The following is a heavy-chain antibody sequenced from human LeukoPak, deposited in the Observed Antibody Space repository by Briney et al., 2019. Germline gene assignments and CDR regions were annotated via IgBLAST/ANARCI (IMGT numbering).Heavy chain of an antibody. Sequence: GSLRLSCAASGFTFSSYSMNWVRQAPGKGLEWIGSFYHSGSTYYNPSLESRVTISLDTSKNQLSLKLTSVTAVDTAVYYCARGVGPTTAQSTFDYWGQGALVTVSS. D-gene: IGHD1-26*01. CDR2: FYHSGST. CDR1: GFTFSSYS. CDR3: ARGVGPTTAQSTFDY. V-gene: IGHV4-38-2*01. J-gene: IGHJ4*02.